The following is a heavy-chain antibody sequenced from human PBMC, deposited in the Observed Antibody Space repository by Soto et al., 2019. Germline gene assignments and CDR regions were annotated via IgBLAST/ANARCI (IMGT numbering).Heavy chain of an antibody. V-gene: IGHV1-69*06. Sequence: SVKVSCKASGGTFSSYAISWVRQAPGQGLEWMGGIIPIFGTANYAQKFQGRVTITADKSTSTAYMELSSLRSEDTAVYYCAMYYYDSSGYGPSFDYWGQGTLVTVSS. J-gene: IGHJ4*02. D-gene: IGHD3-22*01. CDR1: GGTFSSYA. CDR2: IIPIFGTA. CDR3: AMYYYDSSGYGPSFDY.